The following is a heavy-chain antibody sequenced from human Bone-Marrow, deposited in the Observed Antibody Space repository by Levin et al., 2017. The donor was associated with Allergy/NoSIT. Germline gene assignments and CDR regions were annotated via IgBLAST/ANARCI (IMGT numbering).Heavy chain of an antibody. CDR3: ARDRRRGIYADEFDI. Sequence: SETLSLTCSVSGDSISDYYWHWIRQPPGKGLEWLGYVYYTGYTTSNPSVRSRLSISIDTSKSQISLKLTSVTPADTAVYYCARDRRRGIYADEFDIWGQGTLVTVSS. D-gene: IGHD3-16*01. CDR1: GDSISDYY. J-gene: IGHJ5*02. CDR2: VYYTGYT. V-gene: IGHV4-59*01.